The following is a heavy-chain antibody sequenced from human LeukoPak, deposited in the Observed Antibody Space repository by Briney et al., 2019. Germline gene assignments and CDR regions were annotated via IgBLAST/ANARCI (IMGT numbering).Heavy chain of an antibody. Sequence: GRSLRLSCAASGFTFSSYAMHWVRQAPGKGLEWVAVISYDGSNKYYADSVKGRFTISRDNSKNTLYLQMNSLRAEDTAVYYCAKLAARPVFDYWGQGTLVTISS. D-gene: IGHD6-6*01. V-gene: IGHV3-30-3*02. J-gene: IGHJ4*02. CDR1: GFTFSSYA. CDR3: AKLAARPVFDY. CDR2: ISYDGSNK.